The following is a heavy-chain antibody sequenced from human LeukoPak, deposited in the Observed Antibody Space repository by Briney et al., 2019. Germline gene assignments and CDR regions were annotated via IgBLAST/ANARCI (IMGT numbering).Heavy chain of an antibody. CDR1: GYTFTDYY. V-gene: IGHV1-46*01. CDR2: INPSGGST. D-gene: IGHD3-9*01. J-gene: IGHJ4*02. CDR3: ARDPGQYDILTGYSGDFDY. Sequence: ASVKVSCKTSGYTFTDYYMHWVRQAPGQGLEWMGIINPSGGSTSYAQKFQGRVTMTRDTSTSTVYMELSSLRSEDAAVYYCARDPGQYDILTGYSGDFDYWGQGTLVTVSS.